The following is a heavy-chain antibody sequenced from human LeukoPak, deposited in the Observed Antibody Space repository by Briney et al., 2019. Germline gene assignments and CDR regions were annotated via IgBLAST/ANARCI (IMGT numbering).Heavy chain of an antibody. CDR1: GGTFSSYA. J-gene: IGHJ4*02. V-gene: IGHV1-2*02. D-gene: IGHD3-9*01. Sequence: ASVKVSCKASGGTFSSYAISWVRQAPGQGLEWMGWINPNSGGTNYAQKFQGRVTMTRDTSISTAYMELSRLRSDDTAVYYCARDSNYDILTGPVDYWGQGTLVTVSS. CDR2: INPNSGGT. CDR3: ARDSNYDILTGPVDY.